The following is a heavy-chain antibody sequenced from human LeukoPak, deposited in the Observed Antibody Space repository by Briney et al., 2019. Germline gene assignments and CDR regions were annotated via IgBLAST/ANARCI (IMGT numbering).Heavy chain of an antibody. J-gene: IGHJ4*02. CDR1: GFTFSSYE. D-gene: IGHD3-22*01. Sequence: GGSLRLSCAASGFTFSSYEMNWVRQAPGKGLEWVSYISSSSSTIFYAASVKGRFTISRDNAKNSLYLQMDSLRDEDTAVYYCAPRGVVVNYWGQGTLVTVSS. CDR3: APRGVVVNY. V-gene: IGHV3-48*02. CDR2: ISSSSSTI.